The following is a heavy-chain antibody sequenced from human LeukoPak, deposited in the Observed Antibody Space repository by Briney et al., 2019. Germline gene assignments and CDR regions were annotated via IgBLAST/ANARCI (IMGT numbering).Heavy chain of an antibody. V-gene: IGHV4-39*07. CDR3: ARDIRKGVVVITGTFDY. CDR1: GGSISSSSYY. CDR2: IYYSGST. D-gene: IGHD3-22*01. J-gene: IGHJ4*02. Sequence: SETLSLTCTVSGGSISSSSYYWGWIRQPPGKGLEWIGSIYYSGSTYYNPSLKSRVTISVDTSKNQFSLKLSSVTAADTAVYYCARDIRKGVVVITGTFDYWGQGTLVTVSS.